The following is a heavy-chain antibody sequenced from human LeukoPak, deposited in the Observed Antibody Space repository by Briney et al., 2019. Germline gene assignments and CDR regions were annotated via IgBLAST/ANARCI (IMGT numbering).Heavy chain of an antibody. CDR2: LSATGDIT. Sequence: PGGSRRLSCAGSGFIFKNYVMTWVRQAPGKGLDWVSSLSATGDITYYADSVKGRFTVSRDNSNGTVFLQMNSLRAEDTAVYYCAKDSHPLSSSSWFFESWGQGTLATVSS. D-gene: IGHD6-13*01. CDR3: AKDSHPLSSSSWFFES. J-gene: IGHJ4*02. V-gene: IGHV3-23*01. CDR1: GFIFKNYV.